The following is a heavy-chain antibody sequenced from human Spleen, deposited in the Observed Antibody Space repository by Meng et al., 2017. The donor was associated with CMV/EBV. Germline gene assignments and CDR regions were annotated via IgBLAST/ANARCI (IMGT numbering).Heavy chain of an antibody. CDR2: VYHSGST. V-gene: IGHV4-38-2*02. Sequence: SETLSLTCTVSGYSISSGYYWGWIRQPPGKGLEWIGSVYHSGSTYYNPSLKSRVTISVDTSKNQFSLKLSSVTAADTAVYYCARDSNRGEYYYYGLDVWGQGTTVTAP. CDR1: GYSISSGYY. J-gene: IGHJ6*02. CDR3: ARDSNRGEYYYYGLDV. D-gene: IGHD3-10*01.